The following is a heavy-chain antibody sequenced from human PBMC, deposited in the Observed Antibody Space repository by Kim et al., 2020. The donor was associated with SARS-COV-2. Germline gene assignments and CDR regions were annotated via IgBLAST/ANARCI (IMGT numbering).Heavy chain of an antibody. Sequence: ADSVKGRFTISRDNSKNTLYLQMNSLRAEDTAVYYCAKDRGGAGATYFDYWGQGTLVTVSS. J-gene: IGHJ4*02. CDR3: AKDRGGAGATYFDY. D-gene: IGHD1-26*01. V-gene: IGHV3-23*01.